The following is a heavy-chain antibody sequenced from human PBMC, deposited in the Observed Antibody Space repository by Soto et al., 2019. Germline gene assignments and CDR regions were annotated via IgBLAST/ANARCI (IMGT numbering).Heavy chain of an antibody. CDR2: ISPSGSDI. J-gene: IGHJ4*02. D-gene: IGHD1-26*01. Sequence: GGSLRLSCAASVFMFRDYFMNWVRQAPGKGLEWVSSISPSGSDIYYADSAKGRFTISRDNAKNSLHLQMNSLRAEDTAVYYCVKSHAGGFDYWGQGALVTVSS. V-gene: IGHV3-21*01. CDR1: VFMFRDYF. CDR3: VKSHAGGFDY.